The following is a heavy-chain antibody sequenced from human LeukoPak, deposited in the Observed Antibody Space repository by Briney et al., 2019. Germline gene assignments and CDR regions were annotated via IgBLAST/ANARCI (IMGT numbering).Heavy chain of an antibody. CDR2: MNPNTGNP. CDR1: GYTFGIYD. CDR3: ARVLGGANSLHFDN. V-gene: IGHV1-8*03. Sequence: ASVKVSCKASGYTFGIYDISWVRQATGQGLEWMGWMNPNTGNPGYAQRFQGRVTITSDTSRSTVYMEVSSLRSEDTAVYYCARVLGGANSLHFDNWGQGTLVTVSS. D-gene: IGHD4/OR15-4a*01. J-gene: IGHJ4*02.